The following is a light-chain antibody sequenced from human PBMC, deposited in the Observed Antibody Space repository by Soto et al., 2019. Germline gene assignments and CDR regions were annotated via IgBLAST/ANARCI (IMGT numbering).Light chain of an antibody. CDR3: SSYADTSVI. V-gene: IGLV2-11*01. CDR1: STDVGGYDF. J-gene: IGLJ2*01. CDR2: DVS. Sequence: QSALTQPRSVSGSPGQSVSISCTGTSTDVGGYDFVSWYQQHPGKAPKLLIYDVSRRPSGVPDRFSGSKSGYTAFLTLSGLQAEDEADYYCSSYADTSVIFGGGTKLTVL.